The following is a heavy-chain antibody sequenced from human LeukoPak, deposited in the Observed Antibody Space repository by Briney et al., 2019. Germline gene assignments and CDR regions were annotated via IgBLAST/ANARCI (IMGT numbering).Heavy chain of an antibody. Sequence: GGSLRLSCAASGFSLTGCDMHWARQTPDKGLEWVAFTRDGGYYAESVKGRFTISIDSSKNTLYLHMNRLRAEDTAIYYCAKDGQLGYWGQGTLVTVSS. D-gene: IGHD3-16*01. CDR3: AKDGQLGY. CDR1: GFSLTGCD. CDR2: TRDGG. J-gene: IGHJ4*02. V-gene: IGHV3-30*02.